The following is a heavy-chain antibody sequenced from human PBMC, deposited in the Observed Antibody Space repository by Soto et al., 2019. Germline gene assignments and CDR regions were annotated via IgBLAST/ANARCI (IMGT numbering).Heavy chain of an antibody. J-gene: IGHJ6*02. CDR1: GGSISSYY. CDR2: IYYSGST. CDR3: ASQNYYGMDV. V-gene: IGHV4-59*01. Sequence: SETLSLTCTVSGGSISSYYWSWIRQPPGKGLEWIGYIYYSGSTNYNPSLKSRVTISVGTSKNQFSLKLSSVTAADTAVYYCASQNYYGMDVWGQGTTVTVSS.